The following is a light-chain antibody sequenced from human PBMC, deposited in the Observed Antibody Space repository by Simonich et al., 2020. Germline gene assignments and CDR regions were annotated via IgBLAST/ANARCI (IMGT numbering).Light chain of an antibody. J-gene: IGLJ2*01. Sequence: QSALTQPASVSGSPGQSITISCTGTSSDVGGYNYVSWYQQHPAKAPKIMIYDVSNRPSGVSNRVSGSKSGNTASLTISGLQAEDEADYYCSSYTSSSTLVVFGGGTKLTVL. V-gene: IGLV2-14*03. CDR2: DVS. CDR3: SSYTSSSTLVV. CDR1: SSDVGGYNY.